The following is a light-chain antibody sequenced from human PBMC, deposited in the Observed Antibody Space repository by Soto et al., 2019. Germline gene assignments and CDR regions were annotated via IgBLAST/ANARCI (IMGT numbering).Light chain of an antibody. Sequence: QPVLTQSPSASASLGASVKLTCTLSSGHSNYAIAWHQQQPEKGPRYLMKVNSDGSHRKGDGIPDRFSGSSSGAQRYLTISSLQSEDEADYYCQTWGTGIRVFGTGTTLTVL. J-gene: IGLJ1*01. CDR1: SGHSNYA. CDR3: QTWGTGIRV. CDR2: VNSDGSH. V-gene: IGLV4-69*01.